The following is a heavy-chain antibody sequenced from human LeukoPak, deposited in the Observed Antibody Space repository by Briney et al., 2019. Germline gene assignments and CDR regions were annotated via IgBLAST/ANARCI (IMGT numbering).Heavy chain of an antibody. J-gene: IGHJ4*02. CDR2: IFHSGNN. CDR3: ARAVRIRRAQPFDY. V-gene: IGHV4-59*01. D-gene: IGHD3-10*01. CDR1: GGSISSYY. Sequence: SETLSLTCTVSGGSISSYYWSWIRQPPGKGLEWIGYIFHSGNNNYNPSLKSRVTISIDTSKNHFSLKLSSVTAADTAVYYCARAVRIRRAQPFDYWGQGTLVTVSS.